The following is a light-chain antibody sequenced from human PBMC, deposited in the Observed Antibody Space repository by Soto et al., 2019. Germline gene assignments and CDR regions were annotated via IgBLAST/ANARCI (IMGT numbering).Light chain of an antibody. Sequence: QSVLTQSSSASASLGSSVKLTCTLHSGHSSYIIAWHQQQRGKAPRYLMKLEGSGNYNKGSGVPDRFSGSSSGADRYLTISNLQFQDEADYYCETWDSDTHTVFGGGAKLTVL. V-gene: IGLV4-60*02. CDR3: ETWDSDTHTV. CDR2: LEGSGNY. J-gene: IGLJ3*02. CDR1: SGHSSYI.